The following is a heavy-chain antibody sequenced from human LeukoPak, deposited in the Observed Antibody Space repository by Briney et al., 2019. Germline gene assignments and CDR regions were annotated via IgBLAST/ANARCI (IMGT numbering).Heavy chain of an antibody. Sequence: PGGSLRLSCAASGFTFSAYSMNWVRQAPGKGLEWVSSAGTSSSYIYYADSVKGRFTISRDNAKNSLYLQMNSLRDEDTAMYYCARALERTGYWGQGTLVTVSS. CDR3: ARALERTGY. V-gene: IGHV3-21*01. CDR2: AGTSSSYI. J-gene: IGHJ4*02. D-gene: IGHD1-1*01. CDR1: GFTFSAYS.